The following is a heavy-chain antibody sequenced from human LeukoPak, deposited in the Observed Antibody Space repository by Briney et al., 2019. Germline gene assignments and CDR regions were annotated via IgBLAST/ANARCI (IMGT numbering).Heavy chain of an antibody. Sequence: ASVKVSCKASGGTFSSYAISWVRQAPGQGLEWMGGIIPIFGTANYAQKFQGRVAITADESTSTAYMELSSLRSEDTAVYYCATLLLLGDYFDYWGQGTLVTVSS. D-gene: IGHD3-10*01. CDR1: GGTFSSYA. J-gene: IGHJ4*02. CDR3: ATLLLLGDYFDY. V-gene: IGHV1-69*13. CDR2: IIPIFGTA.